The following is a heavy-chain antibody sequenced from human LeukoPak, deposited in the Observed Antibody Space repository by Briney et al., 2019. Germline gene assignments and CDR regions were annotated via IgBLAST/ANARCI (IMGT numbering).Heavy chain of an antibody. CDR1: GYTFTGHY. CDR3: ASLSYSNYRYYFDY. D-gene: IGHD4-11*01. J-gene: IGHJ4*02. CDR2: INPNSGGT. V-gene: IGHV1-2*02. Sequence: ASVKVSCKASGYTFTGHYMRWVRQAPGQGLEWMGWINPNSGGTNYAQKFQGRVTMTRDTSISTAYMELSRLRSDDTAVYYCASLSYSNYRYYFDYWGQGTLVTVSS.